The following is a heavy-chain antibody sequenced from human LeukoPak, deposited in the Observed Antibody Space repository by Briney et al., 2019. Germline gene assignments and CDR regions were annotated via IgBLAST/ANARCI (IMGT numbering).Heavy chain of an antibody. V-gene: IGHV3-21*05. CDR3: ARDTFQPGLIDS. D-gene: IGHD2-2*01. CDR2: INTDSSDI. J-gene: IGHJ4*02. Sequence: GGSLRLSCAASGFTFSRYAMNWVRQAPGKGLEWVSYINTDSSDIHYADSVKGRFTISRDNARNTLYLQLSSLRAEDSGVYYCARDTFQPGLIDSWGQGTLDTVSS. CDR1: GFTFSRYA.